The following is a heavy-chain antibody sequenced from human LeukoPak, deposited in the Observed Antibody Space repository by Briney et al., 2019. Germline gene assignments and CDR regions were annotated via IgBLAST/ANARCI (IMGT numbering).Heavy chain of an antibody. CDR3: ATLVFGYYMDV. CDR1: GGSISSSSY. J-gene: IGHJ6*03. V-gene: IGHV4-39*01. CDR2: IYHSGKT. Sequence: PSETLSLTCTVSGGSISSSSYWGWIRQSPGTGLEYIGSIYHSGKTQYNPPLKSRVSISIDTSKNQFSLNLASMTAADTAVYYCATLVFGYYMDVWGKGTTVIVSS. D-gene: IGHD3-10*02.